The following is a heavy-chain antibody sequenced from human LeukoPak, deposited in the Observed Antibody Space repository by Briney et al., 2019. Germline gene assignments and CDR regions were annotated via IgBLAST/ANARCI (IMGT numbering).Heavy chain of an antibody. Sequence: SETLSLTCTVSGGSISSCCWSWIRQPPGKALEWIGYLYTSGRINYNPSLRSRVTISADTSKNQFSLKLSSVTAADTAVYYCARGQEGPTALFDYWGQRILVTVSS. CDR1: GGSISSCC. V-gene: IGHV4-4*09. CDR2: LYTSGRI. J-gene: IGHJ4*02. CDR3: ARGQEGPTALFDY.